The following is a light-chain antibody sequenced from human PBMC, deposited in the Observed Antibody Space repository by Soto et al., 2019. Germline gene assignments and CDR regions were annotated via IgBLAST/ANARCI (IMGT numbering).Light chain of an antibody. CDR3: QQYGTSYT. CDR2: GAS. V-gene: IGKV3-20*01. J-gene: IGKJ2*01. Sequence: EIVLTQSPGTLFLSPGERATISYRPSQSVSSSYLAWYQQKPAQAPRLLIYGASNRATGIPDRFSGSGSGTDFTLTISRLEPEDFAVYYCQQYGTSYTFGQGTKLAIK. CDR1: QSVSSSY.